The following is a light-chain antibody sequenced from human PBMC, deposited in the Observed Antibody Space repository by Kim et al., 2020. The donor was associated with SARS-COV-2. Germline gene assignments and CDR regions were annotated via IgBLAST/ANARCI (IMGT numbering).Light chain of an antibody. Sequence: DIQMTQSPSSVSASVGDRVTITCRASQGIRNWLAWYQHKPGKAPKLLISGASNLQSGVPSRFSGSGSGTDFTFIISALQPEDFATYYCQQASSFPRTFGQVTKLEI. CDR3: QQASSFPRT. V-gene: IGKV1-12*01. CDR2: GAS. J-gene: IGKJ2*01. CDR1: QGIRNW.